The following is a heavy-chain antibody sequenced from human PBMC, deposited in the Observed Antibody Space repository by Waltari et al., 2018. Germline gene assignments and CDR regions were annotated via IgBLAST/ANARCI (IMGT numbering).Heavy chain of an antibody. CDR2: ISSTSTHI. Sequence: EVQLVESGGGLVKRGGSLRLSCAVSGFTFSTYSVTWVRQAPGKGWAWVSSISSTSTHIYYADSVKGRFTISRDSAKNSLYLQMNSLRAEDTAVYYCARLTGSSPDYWGQGTLVTVSS. D-gene: IGHD6-13*01. J-gene: IGHJ4*02. CDR3: ARLTGSSPDY. CDR1: GFTFSTYS. V-gene: IGHV3-21*01.